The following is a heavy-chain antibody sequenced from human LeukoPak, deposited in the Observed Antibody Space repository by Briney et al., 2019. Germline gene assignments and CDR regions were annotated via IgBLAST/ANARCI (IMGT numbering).Heavy chain of an antibody. V-gene: IGHV3-21*04. D-gene: IGHD3-10*01. J-gene: IGHJ1*01. CDR2: ISSSSSYI. CDR3: AKDKGSGYIRYFQD. Sequence: GGSLRLSCAASGFTFSSYSMNWVRQAPGKGLEWVSSISSSSSYIYYADSVKGRVTISRDNSKNTLYLQMNSLRAEDTAVYYCAKDKGSGYIRYFQDWGQGTLVTVSS. CDR1: GFTFSSYS.